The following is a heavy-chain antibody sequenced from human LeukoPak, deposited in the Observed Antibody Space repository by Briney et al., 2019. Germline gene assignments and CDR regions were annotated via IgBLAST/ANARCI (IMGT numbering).Heavy chain of an antibody. V-gene: IGHV3-23*01. CDR1: GFTFSSYA. Sequence: GGSLRLSCAASGFTFSSYAMSWVRQAPGKGLEWVSAISGSGGSTYYADSVKGRFTISRDNFKNTLYLQMNSLRAEDTAVYYCARVLSGYGTYWGQGTLVTVSS. D-gene: IGHD5-12*01. CDR3: ARVLSGYGTY. J-gene: IGHJ4*02. CDR2: ISGSGGST.